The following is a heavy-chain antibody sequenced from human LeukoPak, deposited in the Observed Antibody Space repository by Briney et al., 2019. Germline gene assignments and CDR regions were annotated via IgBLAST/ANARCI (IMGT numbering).Heavy chain of an antibody. Sequence: SETLSLTCTVSGGSISSYYWSWIRQPPGKGLEWIGYIYYSGGTNYNPPLKSRVTISVDTSKNQFSLKLSSVTAADTAVYYCARALRYCSSTSCSNWFDPWGQGTLVTVSS. D-gene: IGHD2-2*01. CDR2: IYYSGGT. CDR3: ARALRYCSSTSCSNWFDP. CDR1: GGSISSYY. V-gene: IGHV4-59*01. J-gene: IGHJ5*02.